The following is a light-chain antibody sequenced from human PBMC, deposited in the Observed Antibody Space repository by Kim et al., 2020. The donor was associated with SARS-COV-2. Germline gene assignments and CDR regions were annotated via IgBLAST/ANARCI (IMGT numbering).Light chain of an antibody. Sequence: VSPGQTASITCSGDKLGDKYACWYQQKPGQSPILVIYQDSKRPSGIPERFSGSNSGNTATLTISGTKAMDEADYYCQAWDSSTHVVFGGGTQLTVL. CDR2: QDS. J-gene: IGLJ2*01. CDR3: QAWDSSTHVV. CDR1: KLGDKY. V-gene: IGLV3-1*01.